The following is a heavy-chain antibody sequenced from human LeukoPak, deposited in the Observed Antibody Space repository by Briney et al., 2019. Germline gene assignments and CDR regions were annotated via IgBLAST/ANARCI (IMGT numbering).Heavy chain of an antibody. Sequence: PSETLSLTCAVYGGSFSGYYWSWIRQPPGKGLEWIGEINHSGSTNYNPSLKSRVTISVDTSKNQFSLKLSSVTAADTAVYYCASSSGYCSSTSCFDYWGQGTLVTVSS. CDR2: INHSGST. D-gene: IGHD2-2*01. V-gene: IGHV4-34*01. J-gene: IGHJ4*02. CDR3: ASSSGYCSSTSCFDY. CDR1: GGSFSGYY.